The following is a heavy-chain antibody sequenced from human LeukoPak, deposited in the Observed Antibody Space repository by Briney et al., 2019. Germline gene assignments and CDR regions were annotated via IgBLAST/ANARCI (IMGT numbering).Heavy chain of an antibody. J-gene: IGHJ4*02. D-gene: IGHD5-18*01. CDR2: ISGSGGST. CDR3: AKVYTTMVIRDRFDY. V-gene: IGHV3-23*01. CDR1: GFTFSSYA. Sequence: GGSLRLSCAASGFTFSSYAMSWVRQAPGKGLEWVSTISGSGGSTYYADSVKGRFTISRDNSKNTLYLQMNSLRAEDTAVYYCAKVYTTMVIRDRFDYWGQGTLVTVSS.